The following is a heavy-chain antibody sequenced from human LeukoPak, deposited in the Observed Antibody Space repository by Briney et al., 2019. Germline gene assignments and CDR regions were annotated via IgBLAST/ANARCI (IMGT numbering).Heavy chain of an antibody. Sequence: VASVKVPCKASGYTFTSYGISWVRQAPGQGLEWMGWISAYNGNTNYAQKLQGRVTMTTDTSTSTAYMELRSLRSDDTAVYYCARDGPSNSPPGGRDWYFDLWGRGTLVTVSS. V-gene: IGHV1-18*01. CDR2: ISAYNGNT. CDR3: ARDGPSNSPPGGRDWYFDL. CDR1: GYTFTSYG. J-gene: IGHJ2*01. D-gene: IGHD2/OR15-2a*01.